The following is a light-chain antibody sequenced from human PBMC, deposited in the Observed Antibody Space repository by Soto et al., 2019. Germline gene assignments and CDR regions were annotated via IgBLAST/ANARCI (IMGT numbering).Light chain of an antibody. CDR3: GTWDSSLSALV. CDR2: DND. J-gene: IGLJ2*01. Sequence: QSVLTQPPAVSAAPGQKLTISCAGTTSNIGDNYVSWYQQVPGAASKLLMYDNDKRPSGIPDRFSGSKSGTSATLGITGLQTGDEADYYCGTWDSSLSALVFGGGTKVTVL. V-gene: IGLV1-51*01. CDR1: TSNIGDNY.